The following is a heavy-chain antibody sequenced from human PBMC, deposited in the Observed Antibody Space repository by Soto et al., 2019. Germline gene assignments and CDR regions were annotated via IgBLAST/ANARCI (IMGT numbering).Heavy chain of an antibody. CDR1: GFTFSSYA. CDR3: ARAIWETYGMDV. V-gene: IGHV3-64*01. Sequence: EVQLVESGGGLVQPGGSLRLSCAASGFTFSSYAMHWVRQAPGKGLEYVSAISSNGGSTYYANSVKGRFTISRDNSKNTLYLQMGSLRAEDMAAYYCARAIWETYGMDVWGQGTTVTVSS. CDR2: ISSNGGST. J-gene: IGHJ6*02. D-gene: IGHD3-9*01.